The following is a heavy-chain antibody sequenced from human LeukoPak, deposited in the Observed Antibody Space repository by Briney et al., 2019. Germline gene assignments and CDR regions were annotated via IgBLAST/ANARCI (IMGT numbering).Heavy chain of an antibody. CDR3: ARVGSGSYELLY. Sequence: PGGSLRLSCAASGFTFSSYAMSWVRQAPGKGLEWVSAISGSGGSTNYADSVKGRFTISRDNSKNTLYLQMSSLRAEDTAVYYCARVGSGSYELLYWGQGTLVTVSS. D-gene: IGHD1-26*01. V-gene: IGHV3-23*01. CDR2: ISGSGGST. CDR1: GFTFSSYA. J-gene: IGHJ4*02.